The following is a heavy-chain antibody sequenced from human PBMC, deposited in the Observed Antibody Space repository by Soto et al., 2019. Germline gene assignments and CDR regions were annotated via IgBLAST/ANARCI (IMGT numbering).Heavy chain of an antibody. Sequence: QVHLVQSGAEVKNPGASVKVSCKGSGYDFTTYGITWVRQAPGQGLEWMAWISAHNGNTNYAPNLQGRVTVTRDTSTITAYIELRGLRPDDTAVYYCARGRYGDYWGQGALGTGSS. J-gene: IGHJ4*02. CDR2: ISAHNGNT. CDR3: ARGRYGDY. D-gene: IGHD1-1*01. CDR1: GYDFTTYG. V-gene: IGHV1-18*01.